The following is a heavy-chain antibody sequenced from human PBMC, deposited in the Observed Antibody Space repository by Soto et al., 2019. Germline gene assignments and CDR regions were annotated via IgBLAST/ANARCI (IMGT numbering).Heavy chain of an antibody. CDR1: AYTFTSYH. CDR3: ARNLYVRAFDI. CDR2: INAFDDDT. V-gene: IGHV1-18*04. D-gene: IGHD2-8*01. J-gene: IGHJ3*02. Sequence: QAQLEQSGPEVKRPGASLKVSCKASAYTFTSYHISWVRQAPGQGLEWIGWINAFDDDTNYSQKFQDRVTRTAHRSTDTAYLDLRSLGSDDTAIYYCARNLYVRAFDIWGQGTMVTVSS.